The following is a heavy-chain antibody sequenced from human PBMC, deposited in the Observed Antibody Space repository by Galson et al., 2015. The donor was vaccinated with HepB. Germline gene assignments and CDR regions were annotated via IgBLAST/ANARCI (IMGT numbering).Heavy chain of an antibody. CDR2: ISFAGDKK. D-gene: IGHD1-26*01. Sequence: SLRLSCAAFGFTVSTSSMHWIRQAPGKGLEWVALISFAGDKKHYTDSVKGRFIISRDNSKNTLYLEMNSLTTDDTAVYYCAREGSAKKLDYWGQGALVSVPS. CDR3: AREGSAKKLDY. J-gene: IGHJ4*02. V-gene: IGHV3-30-3*01. CDR1: GFTVSTSS.